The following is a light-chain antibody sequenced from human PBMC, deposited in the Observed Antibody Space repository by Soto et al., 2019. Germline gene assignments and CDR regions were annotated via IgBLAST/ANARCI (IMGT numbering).Light chain of an antibody. Sequence: EIVLTQSPATLSLSPGERATLSCRASQSVSSYLAWYQQKPGQAPRLLIYDASNRATGIPARFSGSGSGTDFTLTISSLEPEDFVVYYCQQRRNWPITFGQGTRLEIK. J-gene: IGKJ5*01. CDR2: DAS. V-gene: IGKV3-11*01. CDR3: QQRRNWPIT. CDR1: QSVSSY.